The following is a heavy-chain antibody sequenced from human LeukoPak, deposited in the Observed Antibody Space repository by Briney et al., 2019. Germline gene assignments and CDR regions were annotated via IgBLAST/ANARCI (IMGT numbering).Heavy chain of an antibody. J-gene: IGHJ4*02. V-gene: IGHV1-18*01. CDR1: GYTFTSYG. CDR2: ISTYNGNT. Sequence: ASVKVSCKASGYTFTSYGITWVRQAPGQGLEWMGWISTYNGNTNYAQNPQGRVSMTTDTSTSTAYMELRSLRSDDTAVYYCARGRGSTSRYWGQGTLVTVSS. D-gene: IGHD5-12*01. CDR3: ARGRGSTSRY.